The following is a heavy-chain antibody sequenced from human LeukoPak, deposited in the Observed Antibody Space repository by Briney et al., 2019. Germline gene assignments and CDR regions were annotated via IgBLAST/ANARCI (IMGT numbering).Heavy chain of an antibody. D-gene: IGHD1-7*01. V-gene: IGHV3-7*01. CDR2: INPDGSDK. J-gene: IGHJ4*02. Sequence: GGSLRLSWAASGLTFSNNWMTWVRQAPGKGLEWLANINPDGSDKYYVDSMKGRFAISRDNAKNSLYLQIDGLRDDDTAVYYCARHSDWSYDYWGQGTLVIVSS. CDR1: GLTFSNNW. CDR3: ARHSDWSYDY.